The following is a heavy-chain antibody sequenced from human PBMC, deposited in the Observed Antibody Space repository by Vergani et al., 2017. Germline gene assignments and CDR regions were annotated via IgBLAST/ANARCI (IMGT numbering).Heavy chain of an antibody. CDR3: ARLKYCSGGSCYLGSYYYYGMDV. CDR1: GGSFSGYY. CDR2: INHSGST. D-gene: IGHD2-15*01. Sequence: QVQLQQWGAGLLKPSETLSLPCAVYGGSFSGYYWSWIRQPPGKGLEWIGEINHSGSTNYNPSLKSRVTISVDTSKNQFSLKLSSVTAADTAVYYCARLKYCSGGSCYLGSYYYYGMDVWGQGTTVTVSS. J-gene: IGHJ6*02. V-gene: IGHV4-34*01.